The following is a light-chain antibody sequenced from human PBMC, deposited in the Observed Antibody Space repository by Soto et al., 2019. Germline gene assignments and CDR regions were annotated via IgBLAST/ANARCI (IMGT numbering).Light chain of an antibody. CDR2: GAS. CDR1: QSVSSY. V-gene: IGKV3-20*01. CDR3: QQFSSYPLT. Sequence: EVVLTQSPVTLSLSPGARATLSCRASQSVSSYLAWYQHKPGQAPRLLIYGASNRATGIPDRFSGGGSGTDFTLTISRLEPEDFAVYYCQQFSSYPLTFGGGTKVDIK. J-gene: IGKJ4*01.